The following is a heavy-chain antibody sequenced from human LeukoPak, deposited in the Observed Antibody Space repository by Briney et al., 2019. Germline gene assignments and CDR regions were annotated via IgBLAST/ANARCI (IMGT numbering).Heavy chain of an antibody. CDR3: AGDRLRGWLQLRGAFDI. CDR1: GGSISSSSYY. CDR2: IYYSGST. V-gene: IGHV4-39*07. Sequence: SETLSLTCTVSGGSISSSSYYWGWIRQPPGKGLEWIGSIYYSGSTYYNPSLKSRVTISVDKSKNQFSLKLSSVTAADTAVYYCAGDRLRGWLQLRGAFDIWGQGTMVTVSS. D-gene: IGHD5-24*01. J-gene: IGHJ3*02.